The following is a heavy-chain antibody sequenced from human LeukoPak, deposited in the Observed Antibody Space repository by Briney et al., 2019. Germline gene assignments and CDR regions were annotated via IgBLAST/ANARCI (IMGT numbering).Heavy chain of an antibody. D-gene: IGHD3-9*01. V-gene: IGHV1-2*02. CDR3: ARDGAATYYDILTGYHWYFDL. J-gene: IGHJ2*01. CDR1: GYTFTGYY. Sequence: ASVKVSCKASGYTFTGYYMHWVRQAPGQGLEWMGWINPNSGGTNYAQKFQGRVTMTRDTSISTAYMELSRLRSDDTAVYYCARDGAATYYDILTGYHWYFDLWGRGTLVTVPS. CDR2: INPNSGGT.